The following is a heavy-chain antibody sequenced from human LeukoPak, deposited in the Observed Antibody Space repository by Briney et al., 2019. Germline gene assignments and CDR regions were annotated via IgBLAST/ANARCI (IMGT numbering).Heavy chain of an antibody. Sequence: ASETLSLTCTVSSASISGYYWSWIRQPPGKGLEWIGYIYYSGNTKYNPSLKSRVTASVDTSKNQFSLKLSSMTAADTATYYCARDRIIPVGGAFDIWGQGAMVSVSS. CDR1: SASISGYY. CDR3: ARDRIIPVGGAFDI. J-gene: IGHJ3*02. D-gene: IGHD3-16*01. CDR2: IYYSGNT. V-gene: IGHV4-59*01.